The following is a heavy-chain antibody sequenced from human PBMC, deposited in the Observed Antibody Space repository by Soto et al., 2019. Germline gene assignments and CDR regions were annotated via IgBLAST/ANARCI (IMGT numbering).Heavy chain of an antibody. D-gene: IGHD3-3*01. CDR3: AREPYYDFWSGPYFGMDV. CDR1: GFTFSSYA. V-gene: IGHV3-30-3*01. CDR2: ISDDGSNK. Sequence: QVQLVESGGGVVQPGRSLRLSCAASGFTFSSYAMHWVRQAPGKGLEWVAVISDDGSNKYYADSVKGRFTISRDNSKNALYLQMNSLRAEDTAVYYCAREPYYDFWSGPYFGMDVWGQGTKVTVSS. J-gene: IGHJ6*02.